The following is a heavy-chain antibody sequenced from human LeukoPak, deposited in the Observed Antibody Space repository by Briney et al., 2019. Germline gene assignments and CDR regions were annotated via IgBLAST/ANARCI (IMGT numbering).Heavy chain of an antibody. D-gene: IGHD7-27*01. CDR1: GYTFTSYG. CDR3: ARDLRALGLYYFDY. J-gene: IGHJ4*02. CDR2: ISAYNGNT. V-gene: IGHV1-18*01. Sequence: ASVKVSCKASGYTFTSYGISWVRQAPGQGLEWMGWISAYNGNTNYAQKLQGRVTMTTDTSTSTAYMELGSLRSEDTAVYYCARDLRALGLYYFDYWGQGTLVTVSS.